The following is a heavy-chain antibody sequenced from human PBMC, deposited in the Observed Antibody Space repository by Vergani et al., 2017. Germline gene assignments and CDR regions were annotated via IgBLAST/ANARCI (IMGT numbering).Heavy chain of an antibody. CDR1: GFTFSSYA. CDR2: ISESGGRT. J-gene: IGHJ6*02. Sequence: EVQLLESGGGLVQPGGSLRLSCAASGFTFSSYAMSWVRQAPGKGLEWVSVISESGGRTSYADSVKGRCTISRDNSKNTLSLQMNSLRAEDTAVYYCAKATKRVGDTPKIYYDYGMDVWGQGTTVTVSS. V-gene: IGHV3-23*01. D-gene: IGHD1-26*01. CDR3: AKATKRVGDTPKIYYDYGMDV.